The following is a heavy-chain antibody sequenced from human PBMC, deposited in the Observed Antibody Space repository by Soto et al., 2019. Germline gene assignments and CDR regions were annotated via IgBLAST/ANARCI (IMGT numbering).Heavy chain of an antibody. Sequence: SETLSLTCAVYGGSFSGYYWSWIRQPPGKGLEWIGEINHSGSTNYNPSLKSRVTISVDTSKNQFSLKLSSVTAADTAVYYCARFLFVYGDYDANWFDPWGQATLVTVSS. D-gene: IGHD4-17*01. V-gene: IGHV4-34*01. J-gene: IGHJ5*02. CDR2: INHSGST. CDR1: GGSFSGYY. CDR3: ARFLFVYGDYDANWFDP.